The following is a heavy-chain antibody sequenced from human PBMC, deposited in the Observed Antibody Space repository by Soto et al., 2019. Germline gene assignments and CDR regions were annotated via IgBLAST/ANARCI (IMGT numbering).Heavy chain of an antibody. CDR3: ARSSMIREFSSYFFDY. J-gene: IGHJ4*02. CDR1: GGTFNTYA. Sequence: QVQLVQSGAEVRKPGSSVKVSCPASGGTFNTYAFVWVRQAPGQGLEWMGGILPIFGTPNYAPKFQDRVTITADESTNTAYLELSELRSDDTAIYYCARSSMIREFSSYFFDYWGQGTLVTVSS. CDR2: ILPIFGTP. D-gene: IGHD3-10*01. V-gene: IGHV1-69*01.